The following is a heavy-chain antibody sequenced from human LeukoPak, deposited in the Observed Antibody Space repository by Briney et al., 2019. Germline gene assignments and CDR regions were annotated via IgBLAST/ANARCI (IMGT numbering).Heavy chain of an antibody. V-gene: IGHV3-23*01. D-gene: IGHD6-19*01. CDR2: ISGSGGST. J-gene: IGHJ4*02. Sequence: GGTLRLSCAASGFTFNSYGMSWVRQAPGKGLEWVSAISGSGGSTYYADSVKGRFTISRDNSKNTLYLQMNSLRAEDTAVYYCAKDPSSGWYEVLYWGQGTLVTVSS. CDR1: GFTFNSYG. CDR3: AKDPSSGWYEVLY.